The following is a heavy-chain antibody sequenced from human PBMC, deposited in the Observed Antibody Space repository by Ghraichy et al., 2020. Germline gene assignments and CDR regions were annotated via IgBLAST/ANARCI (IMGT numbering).Heavy chain of an antibody. J-gene: IGHJ6*02. V-gene: IGHV3-53*01. CDR3: ARDTEFLYYGMDV. Sequence: GGSLRLSCAASGFTVSSNYMSWVRQAPGKGLEWVSVIYSGGSTYYADSVKGRFTISRDNSKNTLYLQMNSLRAEDTAVYYCARDTEFLYYGMDVWGQGTTVTVSS. CDR2: IYSGGST. D-gene: IGHD2/OR15-2a*01. CDR1: GFTVSSNY.